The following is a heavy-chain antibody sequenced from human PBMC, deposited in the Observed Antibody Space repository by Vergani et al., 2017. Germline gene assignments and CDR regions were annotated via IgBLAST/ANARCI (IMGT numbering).Heavy chain of an antibody. CDR2: IIPILGIA. CDR1: GGTFSSYA. V-gene: IGHV1-69*09. D-gene: IGHD6-19*01. CDR3: ARKGRSSGLIGFDY. J-gene: IGHJ4*02. Sequence: QVQLVQSGAEVKKPGSSVKVSCKASGGTFSSYAISWVRQAPGQGLEWMGRIIPILGIANYAQKFQGRVTITADKSTSTAYMELSSLRSEDTAVYYCARKGRSSGLIGFDYWGQGTLVTVSS.